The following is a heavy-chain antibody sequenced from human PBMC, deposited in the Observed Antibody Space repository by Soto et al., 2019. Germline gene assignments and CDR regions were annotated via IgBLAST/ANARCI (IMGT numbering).Heavy chain of an antibody. J-gene: IGHJ4*02. CDR1: GFTFSSYW. Sequence: LRLSCAASGFTFSSYWMHWVRQAPGKGLEWLAVIYWDDSKHYSPSLRSRLTITKDTSKNQVALTMTNMDPMDTGTYYCAHKGPEDWPLDYWGQGTLVTVS. CDR2: IYWDDSK. CDR3: AHKGPEDWPLDY. V-gene: IGHV2-5*08. D-gene: IGHD3-9*01.